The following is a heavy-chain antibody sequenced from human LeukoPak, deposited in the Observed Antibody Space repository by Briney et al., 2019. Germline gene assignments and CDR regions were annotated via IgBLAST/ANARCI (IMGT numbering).Heavy chain of an antibody. CDR2: ISSSSSYI. Sequence: PGGSLRLSCAASGFTFSSYSMNWVRQAPGKGLEWVSSISSSSSYIYYADSVKGRFTISRDNAKNSLYLQMNSLRAEDTAVYYCAKDLVALDEYYFDYWGQGTLVTVSS. CDR3: AKDLVALDEYYFDY. V-gene: IGHV3-21*01. CDR1: GFTFSSYS. D-gene: IGHD1-1*01. J-gene: IGHJ4*02.